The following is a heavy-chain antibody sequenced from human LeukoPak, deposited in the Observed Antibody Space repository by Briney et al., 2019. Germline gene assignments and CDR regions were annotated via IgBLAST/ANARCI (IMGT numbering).Heavy chain of an antibody. V-gene: IGHV1-24*01. CDR2: FDPEDGET. J-gene: IGHJ3*02. Sequence: ASVKVSCKVSGYTLTELSMHWVRQAPGKGLEWMGGFDPEDGETIYAQKFQGRVTMTEDTSTDTAYMELSSLRSEDTAVYYCARDINRDYYDSSGYSNAFDIWGQGTMVTVSS. CDR1: GYTLTELS. D-gene: IGHD3-22*01. CDR3: ARDINRDYYDSSGYSNAFDI.